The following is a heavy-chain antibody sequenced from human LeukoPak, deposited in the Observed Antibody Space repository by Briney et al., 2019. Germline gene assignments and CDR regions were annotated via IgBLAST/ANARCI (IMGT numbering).Heavy chain of an antibody. J-gene: IGHJ4*02. CDR3: STGGYFYDY. CDR1: GFTFSNAW. D-gene: IGHD2-21*01. Sequence: VGSLRPSCVGSGFTFSNAWMNWVRQAPGKGLEWVGRIKSKPDGGTTDYAAPVKGRFTISRDDSKTTVYLQMKSLKTEDTAVYYCSTGGYFYDYWGQGTLVTVSS. CDR2: IKSKPDGGTT. V-gene: IGHV3-15*01.